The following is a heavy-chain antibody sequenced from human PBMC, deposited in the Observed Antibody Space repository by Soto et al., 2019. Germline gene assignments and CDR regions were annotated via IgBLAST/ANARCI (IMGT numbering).Heavy chain of an antibody. CDR1: GGSISSGGYY. Sequence: QVQLQESGPGLVKPSQTLSLTCTVSGGSISSGGYYWSWIRPHPGKGLEWIGYIYYSGRTYHNPSLKSRITLSVDTSKNQFSLKLSSVTAADTAVYYCARAGAVNWFDPWGQGTLVTVSS. J-gene: IGHJ5*02. V-gene: IGHV4-31*03. CDR2: IYYSGRT. CDR3: ARAGAVNWFDP.